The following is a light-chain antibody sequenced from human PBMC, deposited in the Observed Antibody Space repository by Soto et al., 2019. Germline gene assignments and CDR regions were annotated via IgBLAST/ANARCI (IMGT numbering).Light chain of an antibody. CDR2: ADT. V-gene: IGLV1-40*01. Sequence: QSVLTQPPSVSGAPGQRVTISCTGTSSNIGTGYDVHWYQQLPGIAPKLLIYADTNRPSGVPDRFSGSKSGSSASLAITGLQAEDEADYYCQSYDRSLHVVFGGGTKLTVL. CDR1: SSNIGTGYD. J-gene: IGLJ2*01. CDR3: QSYDRSLHVV.